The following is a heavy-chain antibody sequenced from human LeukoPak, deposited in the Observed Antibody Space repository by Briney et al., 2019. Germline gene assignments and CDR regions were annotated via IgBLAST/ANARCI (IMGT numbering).Heavy chain of an antibody. CDR2: ISYDGSNK. V-gene: IGHV3-30-3*01. J-gene: IGHJ2*01. CDR1: GFTFSTYT. Sequence: GGSLRLSCEATGFTFSTYTVHWVRQAPGKGLEWVTVISYDGSNKYYADSVKGRFTISRDNSKNTLYLQMNSLRAEDTAIYYCARDPWEPDWYFDLWGRGTLVTVSS. CDR3: ARDPWEPDWYFDL. D-gene: IGHD1-14*01.